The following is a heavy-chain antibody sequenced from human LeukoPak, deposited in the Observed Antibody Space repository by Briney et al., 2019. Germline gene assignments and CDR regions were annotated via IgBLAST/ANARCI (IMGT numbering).Heavy chain of an antibody. CDR1: GFTFSSYS. V-gene: IGHV3-21*01. Sequence: PVGSLRLSCAASGFTFSSYSMKWVRQAPGKGLEWVSSISSSSSYIYHADSVKGRFTISRDNAKNSLYLQMNSLRAEDTAVYYCARVTIHGMDVWGQGTTVTVSS. D-gene: IGHD3-3*01. CDR2: ISSSSSYI. J-gene: IGHJ6*02. CDR3: ARVTIHGMDV.